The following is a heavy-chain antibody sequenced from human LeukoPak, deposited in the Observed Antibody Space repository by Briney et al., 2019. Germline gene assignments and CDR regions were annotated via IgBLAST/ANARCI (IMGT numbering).Heavy chain of an antibody. D-gene: IGHD4-17*01. CDR2: LNSDVNGT. CDR3: AREEFYGASGLDY. CDR1: GFTFSSSW. J-gene: IGHJ4*02. V-gene: IGHV3-74*01. Sequence: GGSLRLSCAASGFTFSSSWIHWVRQAPGKGLMWVSRLNSDVNGTNYADSVKGRFTVSRDNAKNTLYLQMNSLRVEDSAVYYCAREEFYGASGLDYWGQGTLVTVSS.